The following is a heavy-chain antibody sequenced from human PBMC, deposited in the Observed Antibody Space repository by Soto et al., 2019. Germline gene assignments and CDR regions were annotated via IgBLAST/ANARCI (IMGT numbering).Heavy chain of an antibody. CDR2: ISGSGGSI. CDR1: GFTFSNYA. D-gene: IGHD6-6*01. Sequence: GGSLRLSCEASGFTFSNYAMNWVRQAPGKGLEWVSVISGSGGSIYYADSVKGRLSISRDNSKSTLYLQMNSLTAEDTAVYYCARDRRSSSPSYFDCWGQGTPVTVSS. J-gene: IGHJ4*02. V-gene: IGHV3-23*01. CDR3: ARDRRSSSPSYFDC.